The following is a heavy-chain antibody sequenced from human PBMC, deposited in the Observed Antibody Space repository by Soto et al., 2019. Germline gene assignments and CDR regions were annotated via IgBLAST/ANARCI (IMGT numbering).Heavy chain of an antibody. V-gene: IGHV1-18*01. CDR1: GYTFTSYG. CDR3: ARSLSGYITHFAF. D-gene: IGHD3-22*01. J-gene: IGHJ4*02. Sequence: ASVKVSCKASGYTFTSYGISWVRQAPGQGFKWMGWISAYNGHTNYAQKLQGRVTMTTDTSTSTAYMELRSLRSDDTAVYYCARSLSGYITHFAFWGQGTLVTVSS. CDR2: ISAYNGHT.